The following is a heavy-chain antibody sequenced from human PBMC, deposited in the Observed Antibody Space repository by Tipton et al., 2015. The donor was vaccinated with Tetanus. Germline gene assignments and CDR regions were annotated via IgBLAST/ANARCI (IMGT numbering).Heavy chain of an antibody. V-gene: IGHV4-59*01. CDR2: IFHSGST. D-gene: IGHD1-26*01. CDR3: AKVVGWGDYFDS. CDR1: GDSIRRSY. Sequence: GLVKPSETLSLTCNVSGDSIRRSYWSWIRQPPGKGLEWIGHIFHSGSTNYNPSLKSRVTMSIDTSGRQFSLKLTSVTSADPAVYNCAKVVGWGDYFDSWGQGILVTVSS. J-gene: IGHJ4*02.